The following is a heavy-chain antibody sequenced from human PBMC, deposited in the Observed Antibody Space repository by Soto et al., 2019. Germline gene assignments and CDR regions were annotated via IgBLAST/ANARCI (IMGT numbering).Heavy chain of an antibody. CDR2: IYYSGST. CDR1: GGSISSYY. Sequence: QVQLQESGPGLVKPSETLSLTCTVSGGSISSYYWSWIRQPPGKGLEWIGYIYYSGSTNYNPSLTSRVTISVDTSKNQFSLKLSSVTAADTAVYYCTGPPTAGGYWGQGTLVTVSS. CDR3: TGPPTAGGY. J-gene: IGHJ4*02. D-gene: IGHD1-1*01. V-gene: IGHV4-59*08.